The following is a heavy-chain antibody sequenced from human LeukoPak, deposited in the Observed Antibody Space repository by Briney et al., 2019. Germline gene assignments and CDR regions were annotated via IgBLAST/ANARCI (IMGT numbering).Heavy chain of an antibody. J-gene: IGHJ5*02. CDR1: GGSIRNSY. CDR3: ALAGDSLTVDWFDP. V-gene: IGHV4-59*01. Sequence: PSETLSPTCTVSGGSIRNSYWSWIRQPPGKGLEWIGYIFYNGDTNYNPSLKGRVTMSVDTSKNQFSLKLNSVTAADTAVYYCALAGDSLTVDWFDPWGQGTLVTVSS. CDR2: IFYNGDT. D-gene: IGHD3-22*01.